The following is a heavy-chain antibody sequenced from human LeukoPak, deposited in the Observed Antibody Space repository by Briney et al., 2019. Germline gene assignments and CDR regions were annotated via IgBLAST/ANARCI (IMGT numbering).Heavy chain of an antibody. CDR2: IYYSGST. Sequence: SETLSLTCTVSGGSISSYYWSWIRQPPGKGLEWIGYIYYSGSTNYHPSLKSRVTISVDTSKNQFSLKLSSVTAADTAVYYCARHNYPMIPQFDYWGQGTLVTVSS. D-gene: IGHD3-22*01. J-gene: IGHJ4*02. CDR1: GGSISSYY. CDR3: ARHNYPMIPQFDY. V-gene: IGHV4-59*08.